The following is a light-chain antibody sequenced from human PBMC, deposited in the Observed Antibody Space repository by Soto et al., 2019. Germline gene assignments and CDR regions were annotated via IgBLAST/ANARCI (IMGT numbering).Light chain of an antibody. J-gene: IGKJ1*01. V-gene: IGKV1-5*01. Sequence: DIQMTQSPSTLSASVGDRVTITCRASQSISSWLAWYQQKPGKAPKLLIYDASSLESGVPSRSSGSGSGTESTLTISSLQPDDFATYYCQQYDSYSWTFGQGTKVDIK. CDR2: DAS. CDR1: QSISSW. CDR3: QQYDSYSWT.